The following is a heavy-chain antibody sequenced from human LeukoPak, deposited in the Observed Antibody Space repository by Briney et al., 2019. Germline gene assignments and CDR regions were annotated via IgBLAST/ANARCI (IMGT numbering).Heavy chain of an antibody. CDR3: ARDRLRGVTMVRGVIPFGY. CDR2: IIPIFGTA. Sequence: ASVKVSCKASGGTFSSYAISWVRQAPGQGLEWMGGIIPIFGTANYAQKFQGRVTITADESTSTAYMELSSLRSEDTAVYYCARDRLRGVTMVRGVIPFGYWGQGTLVTVSS. V-gene: IGHV1-69*13. J-gene: IGHJ4*02. CDR1: GGTFSSYA. D-gene: IGHD3-10*01.